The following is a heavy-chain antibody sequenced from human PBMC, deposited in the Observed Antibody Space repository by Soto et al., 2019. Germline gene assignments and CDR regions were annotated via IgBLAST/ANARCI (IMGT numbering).Heavy chain of an antibody. CDR3: VKNSGWFHS. J-gene: IGHJ5*01. V-gene: IGHV3-23*01. Sequence: PGGSLRLSCAASGFTFSSTDMSWVRQGPGKGLEWVSTIDGSGTFTYYADSVKGRFTISRDNSKNTVHLQMMSLGADDTAGNYCVKNSGWFHSWRQGTLVTVSS. CDR2: IDGSGTFT. CDR1: GFTFSSTD. D-gene: IGHD3-10*01.